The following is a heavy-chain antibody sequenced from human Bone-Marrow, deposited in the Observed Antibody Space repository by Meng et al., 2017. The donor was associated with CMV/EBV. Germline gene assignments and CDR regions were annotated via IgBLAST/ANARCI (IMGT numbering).Heavy chain of an antibody. V-gene: IGHV4-39*07. CDR1: GGSISSSSYY. D-gene: IGHD6-13*01. J-gene: IGHJ4*02. Sequence: SETLSLTCTVSGGSISSSSYYWGWIRQPPGKGLEWIGSIYYSGSTYYNPSLKSRVTISVDTSKNQFSLKLSSVTAADTAVYYCARGGTYIAAWVYWGQGTRVTGSS. CDR2: IYYSGST. CDR3: ARGGTYIAAWVY.